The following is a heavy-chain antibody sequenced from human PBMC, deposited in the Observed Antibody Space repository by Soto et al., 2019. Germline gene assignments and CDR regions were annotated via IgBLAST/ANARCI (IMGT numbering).Heavy chain of an antibody. J-gene: IGHJ4*02. D-gene: IGHD3-22*01. V-gene: IGHV3-7*03. CDR3: ARGRYGYFSFLMGDSSGHLFDY. Sequence: EVQLVESGGGLVQPGGSLRLSCAASGFTFSSYWMSWVRQAPGKGLEWVANIKQDGSEKYYVDSGKGRFTISRDNAKNTLYMQMNSLRAEATAVYYCARGRYGYFSFLMGDSSGHLFDYWGQGPLVTVSS. CDR2: IKQDGSEK. CDR1: GFTFSSYW.